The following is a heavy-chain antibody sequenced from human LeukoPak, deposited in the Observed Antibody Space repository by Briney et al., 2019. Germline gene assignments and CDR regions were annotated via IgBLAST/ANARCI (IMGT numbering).Heavy chain of an antibody. D-gene: IGHD6-19*01. J-gene: IGHJ3*02. CDR2: ISSTSNYI. Sequence: PGGSLRLSCAASGFTFSSYSMDWVRQAPGKGLEWVSSISSTSNYIYYADSVKGRFTISRDSAKNSLFLQMNSVRAEDTAVYYCARDPGGIAVPGLGFAFDIWGQGTMVIVSS. CDR1: GFTFSSYS. CDR3: ARDPGGIAVPGLGFAFDI. V-gene: IGHV3-21*01.